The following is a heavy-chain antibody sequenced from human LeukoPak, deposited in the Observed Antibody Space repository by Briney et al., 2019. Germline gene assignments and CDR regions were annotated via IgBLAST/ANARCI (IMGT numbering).Heavy chain of an antibody. CDR3: ARFGAVTIARLDY. V-gene: IGHV4-59*08. Sequence: SETLSLTCTVSGGSIGSYYWSWIRQPPGKGLEWIGYVYYSGTINYNPSLKSRVTISVDTSKNQFSLNLTSVTAADTAVYYCARFGAVTIARLDYWGQGTLVTVSS. CDR1: GGSIGSYY. CDR2: VYYSGTI. J-gene: IGHJ4*02. D-gene: IGHD3-16*01.